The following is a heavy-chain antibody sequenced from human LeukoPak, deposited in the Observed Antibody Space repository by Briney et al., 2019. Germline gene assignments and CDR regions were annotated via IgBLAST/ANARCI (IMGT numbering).Heavy chain of an antibody. CDR3: AKDMYCGGDCLDS. V-gene: IGHV4-38-2*02. J-gene: IGHJ4*02. CDR1: GYSISSGYY. D-gene: IGHD2-21*02. Sequence: SETLSLTCTVSGYSISSGYYWGWIRQPPGKGLEWIGRMYHRGGPNYYNPSLKSRVTVSVDMSKNQFSLKLGSVTAADTAVYYCAKDMYCGGDCLDSWGQGTLVTVSS. CDR2: MYHRGGPN.